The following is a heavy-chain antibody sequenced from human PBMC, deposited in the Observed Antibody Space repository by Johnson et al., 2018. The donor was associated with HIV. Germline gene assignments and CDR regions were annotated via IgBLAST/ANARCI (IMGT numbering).Heavy chain of an antibody. J-gene: IGHJ3*02. V-gene: IGHV3-7*01. Sequence: VQLVESGGGVVQPGRSLRLSCAASAFTFADYAMHWVRQAPGKGLEWVANIKQDGTEKYYVDSVKGRFTISRDNAKNSLYLQMNSLRAEDTAVYYCARVEHSDAFDIWGQGTMVTVSS. CDR3: ARVEHSDAFDI. CDR1: AFTFADYA. D-gene: IGHD1/OR15-1a*01. CDR2: IKQDGTEK.